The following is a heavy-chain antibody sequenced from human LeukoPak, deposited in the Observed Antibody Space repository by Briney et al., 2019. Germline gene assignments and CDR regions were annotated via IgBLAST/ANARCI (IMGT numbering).Heavy chain of an antibody. D-gene: IGHD4-23*01. CDR1: GGTFSSYA. J-gene: IGHJ3*02. Sequence: GASVKVSCKASGGTFSSYAISWVRQAPGQGLEWMGGIIPIFGTANYAQKFQGRVTITADESTSTAYMELSSLRSEDTAVYYCAGTVVTRDAFDIRGQGTMVTVSS. V-gene: IGHV1-69*13. CDR3: AGTVVTRDAFDI. CDR2: IIPIFGTA.